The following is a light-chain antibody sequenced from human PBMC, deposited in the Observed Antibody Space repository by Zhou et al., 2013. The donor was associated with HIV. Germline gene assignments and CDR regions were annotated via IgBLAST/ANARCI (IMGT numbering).Light chain of an antibody. J-gene: IGKJ3*01. CDR1: QGVTNY. Sequence: DIQMTQSPSSLSASVGDRVTITCRASQGVTNYLAWYQHKPGKVPKLLIYGASTLQSGVPSRFRGSGSGTDFTLTISSLQPEDIATYYCQHYDNLLFTFG. CDR2: GAS. V-gene: IGKV1-27*01. CDR3: QHYDNLLFT.